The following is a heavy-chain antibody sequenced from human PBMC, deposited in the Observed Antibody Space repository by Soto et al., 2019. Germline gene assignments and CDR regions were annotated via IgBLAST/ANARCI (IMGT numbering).Heavy chain of an antibody. D-gene: IGHD3-3*01. CDR1: GFTFSSYS. V-gene: IGHV3-48*01. CDR2: ISTSSATI. CDR3: ARDRGGVAYDAFDI. Sequence: EVQLVESGGGVVQPGGSLRLSGAASGFTFSSYSMNWVRQAPGKGLEWVSYISTSSATIYYADSVKGRFTISRDNGKNSLFLKMNSLRGEDTAMYYCARDRGGVAYDAFDIWGQGSMVTVSS. J-gene: IGHJ3*02.